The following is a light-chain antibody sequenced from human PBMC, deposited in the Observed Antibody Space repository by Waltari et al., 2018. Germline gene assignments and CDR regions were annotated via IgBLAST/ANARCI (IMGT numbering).Light chain of an antibody. CDR1: QNVGSY. Sequence: VILTQSPATLYLSPGERATLSCRASQNVGSYLAWYQQKPGQAPRLLIHSASSGATGIPDRFSGSGSGTEFVLTISRLEPEDVGVYYCYQHSRGYTFGPGTKLDIK. CDR3: YQHSRGYT. V-gene: IGKV3-11*01. CDR2: SAS. J-gene: IGKJ3*01.